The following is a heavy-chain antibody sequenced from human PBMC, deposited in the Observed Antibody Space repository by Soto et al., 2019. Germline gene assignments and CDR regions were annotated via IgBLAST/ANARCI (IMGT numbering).Heavy chain of an antibody. J-gene: IGHJ4*02. CDR1: GYSFTSYW. CDR2: IYPGDSDT. D-gene: IGHD3-22*01. Sequence: GESLKISCKGSGYSFTSYWIGWVRQMPGKGLEWMGIIYPGDSDTRYSPSFQGQVTISADKSISTAYLQWSSLKASDTAMYYCARQPPTYYYDSSGRSFDYWGQGTLVTVSS. V-gene: IGHV5-51*01. CDR3: ARQPPTYYYDSSGRSFDY.